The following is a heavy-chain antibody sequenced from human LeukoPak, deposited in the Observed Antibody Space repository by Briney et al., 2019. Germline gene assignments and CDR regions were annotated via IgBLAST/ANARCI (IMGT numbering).Heavy chain of an antibody. D-gene: IGHD3-22*01. CDR1: GFTVSSNY. Sequence: GGSLRLSCAASGFTVSSNYMSWVRQAPGKGLEWVSVIYSSGSTYYAASVKGRFTITRDNTKNTLYLQMNSLRAEDTAVYYCARDQGVVATDAFDIWGQGTMVTVSS. CDR2: IYSSGST. J-gene: IGHJ3*02. V-gene: IGHV3-53*01. CDR3: ARDQGVVATDAFDI.